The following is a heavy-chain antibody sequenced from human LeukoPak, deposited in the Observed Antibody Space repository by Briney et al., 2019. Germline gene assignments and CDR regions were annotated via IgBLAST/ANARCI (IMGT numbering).Heavy chain of an antibody. CDR1: GGSISSGGYY. CDR3: ARGYDFWSGYSGDAFDI. V-gene: IGHV4-31*03. D-gene: IGHD3-3*01. CDR2: IYYSGST. J-gene: IGHJ3*02. Sequence: SETLSLTCTVSGGSISSGGYYWSWIRQHPGKGLEWIGYIYYSGSTYYNPSLKSRVTISLDTSKNQFSLNLSSVTAADTAVYYCARGYDFWSGYSGDAFDIWGQGTMVTVSS.